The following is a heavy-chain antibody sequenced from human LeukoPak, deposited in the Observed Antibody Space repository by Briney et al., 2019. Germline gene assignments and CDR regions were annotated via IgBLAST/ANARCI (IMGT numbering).Heavy chain of an antibody. J-gene: IGHJ4*02. D-gene: IGHD2-15*01. V-gene: IGHV1-46*01. CDR2: INPSGGSP. CDR1: GYTFASHY. CDR3: ARKYSHNSGGLDH. Sequence: ASVKVSCKASGYTFASHYMHWVRQAPGQGLEWMGVINPSGGSPTYAQKFQGRVNMTRDTSTSTFYMELSSLRSEDTAMYYCARKYSHNSGGLDHWGQGALVTVPS.